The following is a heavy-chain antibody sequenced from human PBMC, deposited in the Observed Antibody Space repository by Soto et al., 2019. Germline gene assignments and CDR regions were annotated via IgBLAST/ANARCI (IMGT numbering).Heavy chain of an antibody. CDR2: ISYDGSNK. CDR3: AKDPTRIEPPTILDS. J-gene: IGHJ4*02. Sequence: QVQLVESGGGVVQPGRSLRLSCAASGFTFSSYGMHWVRQAPGKGLEWVALISYDGSNKYYADSVKGRFTISRDNSKNARYLQMNSLRAEATALYYRAKDPTRIEPPTILDSSGQGSLVTVSP. CDR1: GFTFSSYG. V-gene: IGHV3-30*18. D-gene: IGHD1-1*01.